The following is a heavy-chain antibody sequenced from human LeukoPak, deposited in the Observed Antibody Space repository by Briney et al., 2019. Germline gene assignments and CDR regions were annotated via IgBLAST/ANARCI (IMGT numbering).Heavy chain of an antibody. Sequence: PGRSLRLSCAASGFTFSSYAMHWVRQAPGKGLEWVSSISSSSSYIYYADSVKGRFTISRDNAKNSLYLQMNSLRAEDTAVYYCASGLFGSWPQAAFDYWGQGTLVTVSS. CDR3: ASGLFGSWPQAAFDY. V-gene: IGHV3-21*01. J-gene: IGHJ4*02. CDR2: ISSSSSYI. CDR1: GFTFSSYA. D-gene: IGHD3-3*01.